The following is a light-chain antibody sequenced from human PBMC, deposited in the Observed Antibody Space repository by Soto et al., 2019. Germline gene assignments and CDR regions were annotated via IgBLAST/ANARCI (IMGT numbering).Light chain of an antibody. V-gene: IGLV2-11*01. CDR1: SSDVGGYNY. Sequence: QSALTQPRSVSGSPGQSVTISCTGTSSDVGGYNYVSWYQHDPGKAPKLMISDVSKRPSGVPDRFSGSKSGNTASLTISGLQAEDEADYYCCSYAGSYRRVFGGGTKLTVL. CDR3: CSYAGSYRRV. CDR2: DVS. J-gene: IGLJ3*02.